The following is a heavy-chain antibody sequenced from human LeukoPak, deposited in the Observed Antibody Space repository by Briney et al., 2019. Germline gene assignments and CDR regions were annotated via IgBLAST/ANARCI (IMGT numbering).Heavy chain of an antibody. D-gene: IGHD1-26*01. J-gene: IGHJ4*02. CDR2: IYYSGST. CDR1: GGSISSYY. V-gene: IGHV4-59*01. CDR3: AGHIGSHDF. Sequence: SETLSLTCSVSGGSISSYYWSWIRQPPGKGLEWIGCIYYSGSTNYSPSLESRVTISVDTSKNQFSLKVTSVTAADTAVYYCAGHIGSHDFWGQGTLVTVSS.